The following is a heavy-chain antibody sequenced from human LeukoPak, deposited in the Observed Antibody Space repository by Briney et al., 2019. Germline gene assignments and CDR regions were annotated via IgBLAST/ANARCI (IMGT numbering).Heavy chain of an antibody. D-gene: IGHD3-10*01. CDR1: GYTFTGYY. CDR3: ARVRTTVRGVMGNLDY. V-gene: IGHV1-2*06. Sequence: ASVKVSCKASGYTFTGYYMHWVRQAPGQGLEWMGRINPNSGGTNYAQKFQGRVTMTRDTSISTAYMELSRLRSDDTAVYYCARVRTTVRGVMGNLDYWGQGTLVTVSS. CDR2: INPNSGGT. J-gene: IGHJ4*02.